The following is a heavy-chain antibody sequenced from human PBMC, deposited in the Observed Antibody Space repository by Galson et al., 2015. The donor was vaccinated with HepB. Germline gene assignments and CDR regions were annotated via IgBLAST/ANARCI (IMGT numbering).Heavy chain of an antibody. V-gene: IGHV3-43*01. CDR2: ISWDGGST. J-gene: IGHJ3*02. CDR3: AKGYDYGDYSLAQDAFDI. D-gene: IGHD4-17*01. Sequence: SLRLSCAASGFTFDDYTMHWVRQAPGKGLEWVSLISWDGGSTYYADSVKGRFTISRDNSKNSLYLQMNSLRTEDTALYYCAKGYDYGDYSLAQDAFDIWGQGTMVTVSS. CDR1: GFTFDDYT.